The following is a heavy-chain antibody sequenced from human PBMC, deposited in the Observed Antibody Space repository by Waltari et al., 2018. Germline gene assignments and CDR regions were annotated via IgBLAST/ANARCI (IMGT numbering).Heavy chain of an antibody. CDR3: ARGELLEVYYYYMDV. Sequence: QVQLVQSGAEVKKPGASVKVSCKASGYTFPGYDIYWVRQAPGQGLEWMGWINPNSRGTNYAQKFQGRVTMTRDTSISTAYMELSRLRSDDTAVYYCARGELLEVYYYYMDVWGKGTTVTVSS. CDR2: INPNSRGT. CDR1: GYTFPGYD. J-gene: IGHJ6*03. V-gene: IGHV1-2*02. D-gene: IGHD1-7*01.